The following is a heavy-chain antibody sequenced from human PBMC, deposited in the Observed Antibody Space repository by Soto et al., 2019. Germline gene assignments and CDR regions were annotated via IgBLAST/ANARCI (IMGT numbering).Heavy chain of an antibody. Sequence: QVQLQESGPGLVKPSETLSLTCTVSGASISSYHWSWIRQTPGKGLEWIGYIYYSGSANYNPSLKSLFTFAVDTSQNQVSLKMSAVTAADTGVYYCAAAVPAEYVFPYYYMDVWGKGTTVTVPS. CDR1: GASISSYH. CDR3: AAAVPAEYVFPYYYMDV. CDR2: IYYSGSA. V-gene: IGHV4-59*01. J-gene: IGHJ6*03. D-gene: IGHD3-16*01.